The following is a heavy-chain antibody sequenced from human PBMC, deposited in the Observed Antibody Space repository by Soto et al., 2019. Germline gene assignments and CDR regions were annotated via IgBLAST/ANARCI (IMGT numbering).Heavy chain of an antibody. J-gene: IGHJ4*02. Sequence: QVQLQESGPGLVKPSQTLSLTCTVSGGSISSGGYYWSWIRQHPGKGLEWIGYIYYSGSTYYNPSLKSRVTISVDTSKNPFSLKLSSVTAADTAVYYCARGDSGYYDSSGYYSYWGQGTLVTVSS. CDR3: ARGDSGYYDSSGYYSY. V-gene: IGHV4-31*03. D-gene: IGHD3-22*01. CDR1: GGSISSGGYY. CDR2: IYYSGST.